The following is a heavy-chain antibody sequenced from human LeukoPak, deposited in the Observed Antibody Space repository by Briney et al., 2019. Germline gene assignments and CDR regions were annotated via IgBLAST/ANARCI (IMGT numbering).Heavy chain of an antibody. D-gene: IGHD4-17*01. CDR1: GFTFRSYD. CDR3: AREYGGSFDL. CDR2: IGTSGDP. V-gene: IGHV3-13*05. Sequence: PGGSLRLACAASGFTFRSYDMHWVRQTTGKGLEWVSSIGTSGDPFYPASVKGRFTISRENAKNSLYLQMNSLRAGDTAVYYCAREYGGSFDLWGQGTLVTVSS. J-gene: IGHJ4*02.